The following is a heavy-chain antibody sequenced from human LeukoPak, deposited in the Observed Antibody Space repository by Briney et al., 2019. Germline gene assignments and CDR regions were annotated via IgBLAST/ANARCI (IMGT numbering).Heavy chain of an antibody. CDR2: IKQDGSEK. Sequence: RSLRLSCAASGFTFSSYWMSWVRQAPGKGLEWVANIKQDGSEKYYVDSVKGRFTISRDNAKNSLYLQMNSLRAEDTAVYYCAREGAAAIDCLDYWGQGTLVTVSS. D-gene: IGHD6-13*01. V-gene: IGHV3-7*03. J-gene: IGHJ4*02. CDR1: GFTFSSYW. CDR3: AREGAAAIDCLDY.